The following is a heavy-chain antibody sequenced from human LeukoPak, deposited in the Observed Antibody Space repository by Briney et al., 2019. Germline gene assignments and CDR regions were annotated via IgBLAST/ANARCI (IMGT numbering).Heavy chain of an antibody. CDR3: AKDFGNCINGVCYGTPFDF. CDR2: IDHSSHST. D-gene: IGHD2-8*01. J-gene: IGHJ4*02. Sequence: PEGSLRLFCAASGFSFNSYAMSWVRQAAGKGLEWVSGIDHSSHSTYYADSVKARFTLSRDNSKNTLYLQMNSLRAEDMAVYYCAKDFGNCINGVCYGTPFDFWGQGTLVTVSS. V-gene: IGHV3-23*01. CDR1: GFSFNSYA.